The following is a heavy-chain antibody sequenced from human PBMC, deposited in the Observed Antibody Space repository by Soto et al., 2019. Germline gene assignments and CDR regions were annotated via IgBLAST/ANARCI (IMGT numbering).Heavy chain of an antibody. CDR2: INHSGST. V-gene: IGHV4-34*01. J-gene: IGHJ4*02. CDR3: GRDGGWNYDY. Sequence: SETLSLTCAVYGGSFSGYYWSWIRQPPGKGLEWIGEINHSGSTNYNPSLKSRVTISVDTSKNQFSLKLSSVTAADTAVYYCGRDGGWNYDYWGQGTLVTFSS. CDR1: GGSFSGYY. D-gene: IGHD1-7*01.